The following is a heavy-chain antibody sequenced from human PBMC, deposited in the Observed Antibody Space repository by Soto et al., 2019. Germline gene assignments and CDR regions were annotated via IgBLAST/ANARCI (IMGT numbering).Heavy chain of an antibody. CDR3: ARGGSGWPNWFDP. D-gene: IGHD6-25*01. CDR2: IYYSGST. V-gene: IGHV4-59*01. CDR1: NGSISDYY. Sequence: QVQLQESGPGLVKPSETLSLTCTVSNGSISDYYWSWIRQPPGKGLEWIGYIYYSGSTKYNPSLKSRVTISVDTSKNQFSLKLSSVTAADTAVYYCARGGSGWPNWFDPWGQGTLVTVSS. J-gene: IGHJ5*02.